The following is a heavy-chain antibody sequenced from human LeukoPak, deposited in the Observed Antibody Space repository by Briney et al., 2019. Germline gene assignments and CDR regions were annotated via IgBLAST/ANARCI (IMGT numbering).Heavy chain of an antibody. CDR3: ERDTRSYDTSGYYYFDY. V-gene: IGHV4-59*01. CDR2: IYNSGST. CDR1: GGSISIYY. J-gene: IGHJ4*02. D-gene: IGHD3-22*01. Sequence: SETLSLTCTVSGGSISIYYWSWLRQPPGKGLEWLGYIYNSGSTYYNPSLKSRVTISVDTSKNQFSLKLSSVTAADAAVYYCERDTRSYDTSGYYYFDYWGQGALVTVSS.